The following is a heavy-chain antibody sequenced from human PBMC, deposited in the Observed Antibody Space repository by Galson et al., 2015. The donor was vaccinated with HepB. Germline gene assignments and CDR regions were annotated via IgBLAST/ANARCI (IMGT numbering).Heavy chain of an antibody. J-gene: IGHJ4*02. CDR2: TYYRSKWYN. CDR3: AREIGTALPFDS. Sequence: AISGDSVSSKSSAWNWIRQSPSRGLEWLGRTYYRSKWYNDYALSVRSRITINPDTSKNQFSLQLNSVTPEDTAVYYCAREIGTALPFDSWGQGILVTVSS. CDR1: GDSVSSKSSA. V-gene: IGHV6-1*01. D-gene: IGHD1-1*01.